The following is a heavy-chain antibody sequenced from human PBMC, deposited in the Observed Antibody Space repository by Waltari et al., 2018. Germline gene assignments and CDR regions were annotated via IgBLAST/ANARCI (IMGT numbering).Heavy chain of an antibody. J-gene: IGHJ4*02. CDR2: IYQSGGT. CDR1: GYSISSGYY. V-gene: IGHV4-38-2*01. D-gene: IGHD6-6*01. CDR3: ARRTYSSSVGYFDY. Sequence: QVQLQESGPGLVKPSETLSLTCAVSGYSISSGYYWGWIRPPPGKGLEWIGSIYQSGGTYYNPSLKSRVTISVDTSKNQFSLKLSSVTAADTAVYYCARRTYSSSVGYFDYWGQGTLVTVSS.